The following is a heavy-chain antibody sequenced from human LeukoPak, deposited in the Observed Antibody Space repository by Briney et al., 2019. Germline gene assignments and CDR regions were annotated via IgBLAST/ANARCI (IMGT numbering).Heavy chain of an antibody. CDR3: AKDSSSYDWGYMDV. V-gene: IGHV3-23*01. D-gene: IGHD3-22*01. CDR2: IGGSDGRT. CDR1: GFTFSTYA. Sequence: GGSLRLSCAASGFTFSTYAMSWVRQAPGKGLEWVSLIGGSDGRTRYADSVKGRFTISRDNSKNTLYLEMNSLRAEDSAVYYCAKDSSSYDWGYMDVWGKGTTVTISS. J-gene: IGHJ6*03.